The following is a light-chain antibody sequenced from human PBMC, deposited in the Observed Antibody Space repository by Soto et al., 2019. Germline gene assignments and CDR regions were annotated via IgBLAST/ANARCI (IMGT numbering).Light chain of an antibody. CDR1: QSVSSYY. V-gene: IGKV3-20*01. CDR2: GAS. J-gene: IGKJ1*01. Sequence: PGSRATLSCRASQSVSSYYLAWYQQKPGQAPRLLIYGASTRATGIPDRFSGSGSGTDFTLTITRLEPEDFAVYYCQQYGSSPGTFGQGTKVDIK. CDR3: QQYGSSPGT.